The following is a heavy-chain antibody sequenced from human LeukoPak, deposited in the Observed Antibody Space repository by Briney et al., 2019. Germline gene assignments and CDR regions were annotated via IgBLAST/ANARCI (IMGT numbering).Heavy chain of an antibody. V-gene: IGHV4-59*01. Sequence: PSETLSLTCIVSGGSISSYYWSWIRQPPGKGLEWIGYNYYSGSTNYKPSLKSRVTISVDTSKNQFSLKLSSVTAADTAVYYCARGGYYGSGNDFRFDPWGQGTLVTVSS. CDR1: GGSISSYY. J-gene: IGHJ5*02. CDR3: ARGGYYGSGNDFRFDP. CDR2: NYYSGST. D-gene: IGHD3-10*01.